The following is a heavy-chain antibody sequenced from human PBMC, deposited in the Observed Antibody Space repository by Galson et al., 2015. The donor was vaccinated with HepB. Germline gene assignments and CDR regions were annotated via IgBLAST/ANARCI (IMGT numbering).Heavy chain of an antibody. V-gene: IGHV1-8*01. Sequence: SVKVSCKASGYTFTSYDINWVRQATGQGLEWMGWMNPNSGNTGYAQKFQGRVTMTRNTSISTAYMELSSLRSEDTAVYYCARGYDFWSGYQNWFDPWGQGTLVTVSS. CDR3: ARGYDFWSGYQNWFDP. J-gene: IGHJ5*02. CDR2: MNPNSGNT. D-gene: IGHD3-3*01. CDR1: GYTFTSYD.